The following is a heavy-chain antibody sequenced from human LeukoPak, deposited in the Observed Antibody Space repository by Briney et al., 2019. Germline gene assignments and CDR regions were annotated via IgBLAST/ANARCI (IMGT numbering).Heavy chain of an antibody. Sequence: HTGGTLRLSCAASGFTFSSYGMSWVRPAPGKGLDWVSGISGSGGSTYSADSVKGRFTISRDNSKNTLYLQMNSLRAEDTAVYYCAKTERDIVVVPDAIFDYWGQGTLVTVSS. D-gene: IGHD2-2*01. CDR1: GFTFSSYG. CDR3: AKTERDIVVVPDAIFDY. J-gene: IGHJ4*02. V-gene: IGHV3-23*01. CDR2: ISGSGGST.